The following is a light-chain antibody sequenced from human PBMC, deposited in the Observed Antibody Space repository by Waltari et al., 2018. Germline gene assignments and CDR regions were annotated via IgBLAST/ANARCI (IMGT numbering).Light chain of an antibody. J-gene: IGKJ5*01. CDR1: KSVSVY. CDR3: QQYYRYIT. CDR2: DTS. V-gene: IGKV3-11*01. Sequence: IALTQSPATLSLSPGERATLSCRANKSVSVYLAWYQHKPGQAPRLLIYDTSNRATGIPARFSGSGSETDFTLTISSLEPEDFAVYYCQQYYRYITFGQGTRLEIK.